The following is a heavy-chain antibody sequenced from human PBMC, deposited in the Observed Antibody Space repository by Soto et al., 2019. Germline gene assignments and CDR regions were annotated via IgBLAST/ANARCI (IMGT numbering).Heavy chain of an antibody. Sequence: QVQLVQSGAEVKKPGASVKVSCKASGYTFTGSYINWVRKAPGKGLGWLGWINPNSGGTNYAQKFQGRVTMTRDTSISTAYMELSRLRSDDTAVYYCARVDPIEYSYGYWGQGTLVTVSS. CDR3: ARVDPIEYSYGY. J-gene: IGHJ4*02. D-gene: IGHD5-18*01. V-gene: IGHV1-2*02. CDR2: INPNSGGT. CDR1: GYTFTGSY.